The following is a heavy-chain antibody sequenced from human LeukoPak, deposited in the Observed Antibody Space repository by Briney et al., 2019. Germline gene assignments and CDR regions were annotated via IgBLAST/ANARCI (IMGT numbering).Heavy chain of an antibody. J-gene: IGHJ4*02. CDR3: ARAPSGGTGDFDY. Sequence: GASVKVSCKASGYTFADYYMHWVRQAPGQGLEWMGWIDPNSGDTKYAQKLQGRVTMTTDTSTSTAYMELRSLRSDDTAVYYCARAPSGGTGDFDYWGQGTLVTVSS. CDR2: IDPNSGDT. D-gene: IGHD2-15*01. CDR1: GYTFADYY. V-gene: IGHV1-2*02.